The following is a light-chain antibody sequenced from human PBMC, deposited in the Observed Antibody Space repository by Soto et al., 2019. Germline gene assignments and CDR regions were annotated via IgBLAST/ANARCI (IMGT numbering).Light chain of an antibody. Sequence: DLQMTQSPSSLSAYVGDRVTITCQASQDISNYLNWYQQKPGKAPKLLIYDASNLETGVPSRFSGSGSGTDFTFTISSLQPEDIATYYCQQYDNLQLTFGGGTKVEIK. CDR2: DAS. CDR3: QQYDNLQLT. V-gene: IGKV1-33*01. CDR1: QDISNY. J-gene: IGKJ4*01.